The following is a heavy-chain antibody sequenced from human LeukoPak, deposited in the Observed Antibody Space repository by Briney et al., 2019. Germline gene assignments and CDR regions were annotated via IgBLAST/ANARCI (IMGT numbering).Heavy chain of an antibody. CDR1: GYTFTGYY. CDR3: ARDEGSSWYFDY. V-gene: IGHV1-2*02. Sequence: GASAEVSCKASGYTFTGYYMHWVRQAPGQGLEWMGWINPNSGGTNYAQKFQGRVTMTRDTSISTAYMELSRLRSDDTAVYYCARDEGSSWYFDYWGQGTLVTVSS. J-gene: IGHJ4*02. D-gene: IGHD6-13*01. CDR2: INPNSGGT.